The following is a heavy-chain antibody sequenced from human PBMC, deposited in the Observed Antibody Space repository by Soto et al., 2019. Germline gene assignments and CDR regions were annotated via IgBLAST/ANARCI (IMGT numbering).Heavy chain of an antibody. J-gene: IGHJ4*02. D-gene: IGHD6-19*01. Sequence: PSQTLSLTCAISGDSVSSNSAAWNWIRQSPSRGLEWLGRTYYRSKWYNDYAESVKSRITINPDTSKNQFSLQLNSVTPEDTAVYYCTRSVAVPGSIDYWGQGTLVTVSS. CDR3: TRSVAVPGSIDY. CDR1: GDSVSSNSAA. V-gene: IGHV6-1*01. CDR2: TYYRSKWYN.